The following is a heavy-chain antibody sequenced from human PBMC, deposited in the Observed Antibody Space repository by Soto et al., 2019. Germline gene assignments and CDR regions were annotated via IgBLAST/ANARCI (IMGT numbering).Heavy chain of an antibody. CDR1: GFTFGASA. CDR3: ASSVVSAYYYGMDV. CDR2: ISYDGSNK. J-gene: IGHJ6*02. V-gene: IGHV3-30-3*01. Sequence: PGGSLRLSCAASGFTFGASALQWVRQAPGKGLEWVAVISYDGSNKYYADSVKGRFTISRDNSKNTLYLQMNSLRAEDTAVYYCASSVVSAYYYGMDVWGQGTTVTVSS.